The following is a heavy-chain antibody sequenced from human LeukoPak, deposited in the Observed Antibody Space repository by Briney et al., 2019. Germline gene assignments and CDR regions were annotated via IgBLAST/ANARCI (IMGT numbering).Heavy chain of an antibody. J-gene: IGHJ6*03. Sequence: ASVKVYCKASGYTFTDYYMHWVRQAPGQGLEWMGRINPNSGGTNYAQKFQGRVTMTRDTSISTAYMELSRLRSDDTAVYYCARDLVHGSGTPTNYYYYYYMDVWGKGTTVTVSS. D-gene: IGHD3-10*01. CDR3: ARDLVHGSGTPTNYYYYYYMDV. CDR2: INPNSGGT. V-gene: IGHV1-2*06. CDR1: GYTFTDYY.